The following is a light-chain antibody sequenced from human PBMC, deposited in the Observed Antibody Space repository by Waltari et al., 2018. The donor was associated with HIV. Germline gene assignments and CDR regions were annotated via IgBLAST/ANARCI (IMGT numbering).Light chain of an antibody. CDR3: HQYFSAPWT. J-gene: IGKJ1*01. V-gene: IGKV4-1*01. Sequence: DIVMTQSPDSLAVPLGERATIKCKSTQSLLYSANNKNYLAWSQQRPGQPPKLLIYWASARESGVPDRFSGSGSGTDFTLTISSLQADDVAVYYCHQYFSAPWTFGQGTKVEIK. CDR2: WAS. CDR1: QSLLYSANNKNY.